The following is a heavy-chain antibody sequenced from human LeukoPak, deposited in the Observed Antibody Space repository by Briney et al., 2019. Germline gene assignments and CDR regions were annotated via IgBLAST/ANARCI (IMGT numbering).Heavy chain of an antibody. V-gene: IGHV4-30-2*01. J-gene: IGHJ4*02. D-gene: IGHD1-26*01. Sequence: PSETLSLTCAVSGGSISSGGYSWSWIRQPPGKGLEWIGYIYHSGSTYYNPSLKSRVTISVDRSKNQFSLKLSSVTAADTAVYYCARATLVGPDRDSFDYWGQGTLVTVSS. CDR3: ARATLVGPDRDSFDY. CDR1: GGSISSGGYS. CDR2: IYHSGST.